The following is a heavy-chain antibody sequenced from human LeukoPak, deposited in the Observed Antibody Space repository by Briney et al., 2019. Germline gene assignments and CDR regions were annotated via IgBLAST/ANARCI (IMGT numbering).Heavy chain of an antibody. D-gene: IGHD2-2*01. CDR2: ISSSSGTI. CDR1: GFTFSSYT. J-gene: IGHJ4*02. CDR3: ARGSLRYCTSTSCSPFDY. Sequence: GGSLRLSCAASGFTFSSYTMNWVRQAPGKGLEWVSYISSSSGTIYYADSVKGRFTISRDNAKNSLYLQMNSLRAEDTAVYYCARGSLRYCTSTSCSPFDYWGQGTLVTVSS. V-gene: IGHV3-48*01.